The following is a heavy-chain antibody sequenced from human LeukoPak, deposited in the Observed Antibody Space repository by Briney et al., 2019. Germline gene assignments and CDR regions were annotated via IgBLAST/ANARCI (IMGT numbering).Heavy chain of an antibody. CDR1: GFTFDSFS. D-gene: IGHD1-26*01. CDR2: ISSSSTYI. V-gene: IGHV3-21*01. CDR3: ARVPGEMGATLADLDY. Sequence: GGSLRLSCAASGFTFDSFSINWVRQAPGKGLEWVASISSSSTYIYYGGSVKGRFTISRDNAKNLVYLEMNSLRAEDTAVYYCARVPGEMGATLADLDYWGQGTLVFVSS. J-gene: IGHJ4*02.